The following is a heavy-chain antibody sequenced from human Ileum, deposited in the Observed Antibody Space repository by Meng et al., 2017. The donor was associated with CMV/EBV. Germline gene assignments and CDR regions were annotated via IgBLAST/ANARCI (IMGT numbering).Heavy chain of an antibody. CDR3: SRDPRTLDY. J-gene: IGHJ4*02. V-gene: IGHV3-11*05. CDR1: GFTFSDSS. Sequence: VQLVESAGCLVKPGGNMRISCAASGFTFSDSSMQWIRPAPGRAPKWLSSISQTSTYINYADSVKGRFTISRDNAKNSVYLQMNSLEPEDTAVYYCSRDPRTLDYWGQGTLVTVSS. CDR2: ISQTSTYI.